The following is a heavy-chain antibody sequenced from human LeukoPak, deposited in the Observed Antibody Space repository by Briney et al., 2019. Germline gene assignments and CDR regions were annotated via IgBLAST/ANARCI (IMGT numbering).Heavy chain of an antibody. CDR1: GYTFTSYG. V-gene: IGHV1-18*01. D-gene: IGHD3-10*01. J-gene: IGHJ4*02. CDR2: ISAYNGNT. CDR3: ARVPSSAHQLFSSDY. Sequence: ASVKVSCKASGYTFTSYGISWVRQAPGQGLEWMGWISAYNGNTNYAQKLQGRVTMTTDTSTSTAYTELTSLTTDDTAVYYCARVPSSAHQLFSSDYWGQGTLVTVSS.